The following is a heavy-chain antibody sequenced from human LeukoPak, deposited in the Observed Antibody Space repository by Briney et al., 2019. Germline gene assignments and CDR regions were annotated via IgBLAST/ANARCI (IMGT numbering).Heavy chain of an antibody. Sequence: PSETLSLTCTVSGGSISNSSYYWGWIRQPPGKGLEWIGSIYYSGSTYYNPSLKSRVTISVDKSKNQFSLKLSSVTAADTAVYYCARDYGSGSYYKMGNWFDPWGQGTLVTVSS. CDR2: IYYSGST. J-gene: IGHJ5*02. D-gene: IGHD3-10*01. V-gene: IGHV4-39*07. CDR1: GGSISNSSYY. CDR3: ARDYGSGSYYKMGNWFDP.